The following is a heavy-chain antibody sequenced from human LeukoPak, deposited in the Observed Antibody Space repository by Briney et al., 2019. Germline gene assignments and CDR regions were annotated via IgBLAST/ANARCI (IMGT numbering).Heavy chain of an antibody. CDR3: AELGITMIGGV. CDR2: ISSSGSTI. V-gene: IGHV3-48*03. D-gene: IGHD3-10*02. Sequence: PGGSLRLSCAASGFTFSSCEMNWVRQAPGKGLERVSYISSSGSTIYYADSVKGRFTISRDNAKNSLYLQMNSLRAEDTAVYYCAELGITMIGGVWSKGTTVTISS. J-gene: IGHJ6*04. CDR1: GFTFSSCE.